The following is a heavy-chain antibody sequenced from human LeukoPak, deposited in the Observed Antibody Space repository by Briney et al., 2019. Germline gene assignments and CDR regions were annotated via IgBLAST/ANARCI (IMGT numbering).Heavy chain of an antibody. D-gene: IGHD1-26*01. CDR2: ISYDGSNK. V-gene: IGHV3-30*04. J-gene: IGHJ4*02. CDR3: ARGSGRFSGSYYFDY. CDR1: GFTFSSYA. Sequence: PGGSLRLSCAASGFTFSSYAMHWVRQAPGKGLEWMAVISYDGSNKYYADSVKGRFTISRDNSKNTLYLQMNSLRAEDTAVYYCARGSGRFSGSYYFDYWGQGTLVTVSS.